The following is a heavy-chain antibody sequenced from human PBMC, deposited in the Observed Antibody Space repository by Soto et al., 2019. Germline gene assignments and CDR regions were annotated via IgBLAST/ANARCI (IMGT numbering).Heavy chain of an antibody. CDR2: ISYDGSNK. D-gene: IGHD3-9*01. CDR1: GFTFSSYG. Sequence: QVQLVESGGGVVQPGRSLRLSCAASGFTFSSYGMHWVRQAPGKGLEWVAVISYDGSNKYYADSVKGRFTISRDNSKNTLYLQMNSLRAEDTDVYYCAKYGGDFDWLVYYYSYMDVSCKGTTVTVSS. V-gene: IGHV3-30*18. CDR3: AKYGGDFDWLVYYYSYMDV. J-gene: IGHJ6*03.